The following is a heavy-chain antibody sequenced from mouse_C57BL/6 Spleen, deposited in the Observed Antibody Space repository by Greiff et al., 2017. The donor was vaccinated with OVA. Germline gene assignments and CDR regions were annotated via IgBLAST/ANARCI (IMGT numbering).Heavy chain of an antibody. CDR3: ARDKGSQAWFAY. CDR2: ISDGGSYT. Sequence: EVKLVESGGGLVKPGGSLKLSCAASGFTFSSYAMSWVRQTPEKRLEWVATISDGGSYTYYPDNVKGRFTFSRDNAKDNLYLQMSHLKSEDTAMYYCARDKGSQAWFAYWGQGTLVTVAA. V-gene: IGHV5-4*01. CDR1: GFTFSSYA. J-gene: IGHJ3*01.